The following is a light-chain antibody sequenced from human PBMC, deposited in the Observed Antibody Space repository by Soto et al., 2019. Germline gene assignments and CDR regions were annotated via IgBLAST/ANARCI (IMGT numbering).Light chain of an antibody. V-gene: IGKV3D-15*01. Sequence: EIVMTQSPATLSVSPGERATLSCRASQSVNTNLAWYQQKPGQAPRLLIYDASTRATGIPARFSGSGSGTDFTLTISSLQSEDFAVYYCQRYSDWPLFAFGPGTRVDFE. CDR3: QRYSDWPLFA. CDR2: DAS. CDR1: QSVNTN. J-gene: IGKJ3*01.